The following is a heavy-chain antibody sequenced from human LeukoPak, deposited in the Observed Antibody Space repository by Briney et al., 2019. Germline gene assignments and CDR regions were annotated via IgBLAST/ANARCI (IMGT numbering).Heavy chain of an antibody. CDR1: GYTFTNCG. J-gene: IGHJ4*02. CDR3: ARAYYYDTSGYYQFDY. D-gene: IGHD3-22*01. V-gene: IGHV1-18*01. CDR2: ISGYNGNT. Sequence: GASVKVSCKASGYTFTNCGINWVRQAPGQGLEWMGWISGYNGNTKYAQNFQGRVTMTTDTSTSTGYMEVRSLISNDTAVYYCARAYYYDTSGYYQFDYWGQGTLVTVSS.